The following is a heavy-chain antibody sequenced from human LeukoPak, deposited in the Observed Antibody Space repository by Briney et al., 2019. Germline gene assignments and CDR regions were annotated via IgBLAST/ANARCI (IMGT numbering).Heavy chain of an antibody. CDR2: IWYDGSNK. Sequence: GGSLRLSCAASGFTFSSYGMHWVRQAPGKGLEWVALIWYDGSNKDYADSVKGRFTISRDNSKNTLYLQMNSLRAEDTAVYYCARDYYDSSGYQDENWFDPWGQGTLVAVSS. D-gene: IGHD3-22*01. J-gene: IGHJ5*02. CDR3: ARDYYDSSGYQDENWFDP. V-gene: IGHV3-33*01. CDR1: GFTFSSYG.